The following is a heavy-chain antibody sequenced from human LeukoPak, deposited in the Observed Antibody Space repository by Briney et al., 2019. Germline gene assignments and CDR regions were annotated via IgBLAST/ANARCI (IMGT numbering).Heavy chain of an antibody. CDR3: ARDSYYDSSGHDY. V-gene: IGHV1-2*02. CDR2: INPNSGGT. CDR1: GYTFTGYY. J-gene: IGHJ4*02. Sequence: ASVRVSCKASGYTFTGYYMHWVRQAPGQGLEWMGWINPNSGGTNYAQKFQGRVTMTRDTSISTAYMELSRLRSDDTAVYYCARDSYYDSSGHDYWGQGTLVTVPS. D-gene: IGHD3-22*01.